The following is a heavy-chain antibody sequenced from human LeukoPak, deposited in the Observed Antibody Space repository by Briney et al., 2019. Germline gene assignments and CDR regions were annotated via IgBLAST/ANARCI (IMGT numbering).Heavy chain of an antibody. Sequence: SETLTLTCTVSGGSISSYYWSWIRQPPGKGLEWIGCIYTSGSTNYNPSLKSRVTISVDTSKNQFSLKLSSVTAADTAVYYCARMAGYYGSGSYYNSNWFDPWGQGTLVTVSS. D-gene: IGHD3-10*01. CDR3: ARMAGYYGSGSYYNSNWFDP. V-gene: IGHV4-4*09. CDR1: GGSISSYY. CDR2: IYTSGST. J-gene: IGHJ5*02.